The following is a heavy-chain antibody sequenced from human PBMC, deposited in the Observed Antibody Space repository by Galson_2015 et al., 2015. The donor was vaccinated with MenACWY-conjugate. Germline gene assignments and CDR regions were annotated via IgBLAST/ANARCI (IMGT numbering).Heavy chain of an antibody. J-gene: IGHJ4*02. V-gene: IGHV3-48*01. CDR2: SGSSSTI. D-gene: IGHD3-10*01. Sequence: SGSSSTIYYADSVKGRFTISRDNAKNSLYLQMNSLRAEDTAVYYCARDRQYGSGSYFDYWGQGTLVTVSS. CDR3: ARDRQYGSGSYFDY.